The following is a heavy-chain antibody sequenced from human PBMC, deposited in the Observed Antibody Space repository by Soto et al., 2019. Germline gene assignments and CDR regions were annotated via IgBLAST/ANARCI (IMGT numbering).Heavy chain of an antibody. V-gene: IGHV3-48*03. CDR1: GFTFSSYE. Sequence: GGSLRLSCAASGFTFSSYEMNWVRQAPGKGLEWVSYISSSGSTIYYADSVKGRFTISRDNAKNSLYLQMNSLRAEDTAVYYCARVAETFDYWGQGTLVTVSS. CDR2: ISSSGSTI. J-gene: IGHJ4*02. D-gene: IGHD6-19*01. CDR3: ARVAETFDY.